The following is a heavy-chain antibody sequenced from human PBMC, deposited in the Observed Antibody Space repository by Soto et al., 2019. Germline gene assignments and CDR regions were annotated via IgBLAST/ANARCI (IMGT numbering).Heavy chain of an antibody. CDR3: ARDHDSENYYGMDV. CDR2: ISAYNGNT. Sequence: QVPLVQSGAEVKKPGSSVKVSCKASGGTFSSYAISWVRQAPGQGLEWMGGISAYNGNTNYAQKLQGRVTMTTDTSTSTAYMELRSLRSDDTAVYYCARDHDSENYYGMDVWGQGTTVTVSS. CDR1: GGTFSSYA. J-gene: IGHJ6*02. D-gene: IGHD5-18*01. V-gene: IGHV1-18*01.